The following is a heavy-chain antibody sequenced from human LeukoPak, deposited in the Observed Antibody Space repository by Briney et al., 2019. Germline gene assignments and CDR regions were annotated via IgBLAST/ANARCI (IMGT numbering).Heavy chain of an antibody. D-gene: IGHD5-24*01. Sequence: PGGSLRLSCAASGFTVSSNYMSWVRQAPGKGLEWVSVIYSGGSTYYADSVKGRFTISRDNAKNSLYLQMNSLRAEDTAVYYCARGSGWLQLYYFDYWGQGTLVTVSS. CDR3: ARGSGWLQLYYFDY. J-gene: IGHJ4*02. CDR1: GFTVSSNY. CDR2: IYSGGST. V-gene: IGHV3-53*01.